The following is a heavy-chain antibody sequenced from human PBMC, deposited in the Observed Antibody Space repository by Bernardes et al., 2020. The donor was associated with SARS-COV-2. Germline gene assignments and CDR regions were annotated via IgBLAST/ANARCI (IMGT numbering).Heavy chain of an antibody. D-gene: IGHD3-3*01. Sequence: SETLSLTFSVSGCSISSSSYYWGWSRQPPGKGLEWIGSINCSGSTYYNPSLKSRVTISVDTSKNQFSLKLSSVTAADKAVYYCARHHPGFLEWTNWFDHWGQGTLVTVSS. CDR1: GCSISSSSYY. CDR3: ARHHPGFLEWTNWFDH. CDR2: INCSGST. J-gene: IGHJ5*02. V-gene: IGHV4-39*01.